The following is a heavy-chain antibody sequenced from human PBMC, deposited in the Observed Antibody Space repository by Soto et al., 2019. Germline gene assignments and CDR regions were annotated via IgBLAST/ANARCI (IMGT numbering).Heavy chain of an antibody. V-gene: IGHV3-21*01. Sequence: EVQLVESGGGLVKPGGSLRLSCAASGFTFSSYSMNWVRQAPGKGLEWVSSISSSSYIYYADSVKGRFTISRDNAKNSLYLQMNSLRAEDTAVYYCARDAIGHRGMDVWGQGTTVTVSS. CDR2: ISSSSYI. J-gene: IGHJ6*02. CDR1: GFTFSSYS. D-gene: IGHD3-10*01. CDR3: ARDAIGHRGMDV.